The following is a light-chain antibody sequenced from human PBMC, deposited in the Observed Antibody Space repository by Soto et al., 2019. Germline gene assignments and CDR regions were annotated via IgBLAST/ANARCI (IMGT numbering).Light chain of an antibody. CDR1: QTVSSY. Sequence: EIVLTQSPATLSLSPGDRDTISCRASQTVSSYLAWYQQKPGQAPRLLIYDASSRATGIPARFSGSGSGTDFTLTITSLEPEDFAVYYCQQRSDWPSTFGGGTKVDIK. J-gene: IGKJ4*02. V-gene: IGKV3-11*01. CDR3: QQRSDWPST. CDR2: DAS.